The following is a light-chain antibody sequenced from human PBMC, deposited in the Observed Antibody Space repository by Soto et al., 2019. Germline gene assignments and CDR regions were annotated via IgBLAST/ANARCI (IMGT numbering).Light chain of an antibody. CDR2: GAS. J-gene: IGKJ3*01. CDR1: QYINNN. Sequence: EIMLSLSLATLSSFPGDRVTLSCRASQYINNNVAWYQLKDGQVPRLLIYGASTRAADVPARFSGSGSGTDFTLTISSLEPEDFAVYYCHHRSNWLFGPRSMVDIK. CDR3: HHRSNWL. V-gene: IGKV3-11*01.